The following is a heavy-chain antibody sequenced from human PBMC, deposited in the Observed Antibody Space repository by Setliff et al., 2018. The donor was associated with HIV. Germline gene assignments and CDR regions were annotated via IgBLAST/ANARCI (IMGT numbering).Heavy chain of an antibody. D-gene: IGHD5-18*01. J-gene: IGHJ4*02. CDR1: GFIFSSYA. CDR3: ASIELAAMVPVDY. Sequence: GGSLRLSCAASGFIFSSYAMHWVRQAPGKGLEWVAVMSYDGNNKYYADSVKGRFTISRDNSKNTLYLQMNSLRAEDTAVYYCASIELAAMVPVDYWGQGTLVTVSS. V-gene: IGHV3-30*01. CDR2: MSYDGNNK.